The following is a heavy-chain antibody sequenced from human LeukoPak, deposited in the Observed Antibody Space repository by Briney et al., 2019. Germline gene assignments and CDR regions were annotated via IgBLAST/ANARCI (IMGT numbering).Heavy chain of an antibody. Sequence: PGGSLRLSCAASGFTFSSYEMNWVRQATGKGLEWVSYISSSGSTIYYADSVKGRLTISGDNAKNSLYLQMNSLRAEDTAVYYCAELGITMIGGVWGKGTTVTISS. CDR3: AELGITMIGGV. CDR1: GFTFSSYE. D-gene: IGHD3-10*02. V-gene: IGHV3-48*03. CDR2: ISSSGSTI. J-gene: IGHJ6*04.